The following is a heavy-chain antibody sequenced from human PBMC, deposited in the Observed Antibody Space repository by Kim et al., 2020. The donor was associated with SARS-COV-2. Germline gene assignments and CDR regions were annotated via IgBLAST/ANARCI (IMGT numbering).Heavy chain of an antibody. Sequence: SETLSLTCAVYGGSFSGYYWSWIRQPPGKGLEWIGEINHSGSTNYNPSLKSRVTISVDTSKNQFSLKLSSVTAADTAVYYCARVQRRTVTLNWFDPWGQGTLVTVSS. J-gene: IGHJ5*02. CDR1: GGSFSGYY. CDR2: INHSGST. V-gene: IGHV4-34*01. CDR3: ARVQRRTVTLNWFDP. D-gene: IGHD4-17*01.